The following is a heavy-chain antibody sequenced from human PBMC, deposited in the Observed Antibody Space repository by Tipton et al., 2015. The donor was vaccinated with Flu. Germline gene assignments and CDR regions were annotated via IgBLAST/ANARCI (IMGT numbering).Heavy chain of an antibody. CDR3: ARGSGSGTFMIFDL. V-gene: IGHV4-4*07. CDR2: MYTSGST. J-gene: IGHJ4*02. Sequence: TLSLTCTVSGGSLSSYYWSWIRQPAGKGLEWIGRMYTSGSTNYNPSLKGRLTMSVDASKQQFSLKLSSMTAADTAVYYCARGSGSGTFMIFDLWGQGTLVIVSS. D-gene: IGHD3-10*01. CDR1: GGSLSSYY.